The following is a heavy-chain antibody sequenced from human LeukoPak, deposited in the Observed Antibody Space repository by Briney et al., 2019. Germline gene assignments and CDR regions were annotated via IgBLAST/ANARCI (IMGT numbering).Heavy chain of an antibody. V-gene: IGHV3-11*04. J-gene: IGHJ3*02. CDR2: IGSSDSTI. CDR1: GFTFSDYY. D-gene: IGHD2-21*02. CDR3: AKDRTRGVSASPDAFDI. Sequence: GGSLRLSCAASGFTFSDYYMTWIRQAPGKGLEWVSYIGSSDSTIYYADSVKGRFTISRDNAKNSLFLQMNSLRAEDTAVDYFAKDRTRGVSASPDAFDIWGQGTMVTVSS.